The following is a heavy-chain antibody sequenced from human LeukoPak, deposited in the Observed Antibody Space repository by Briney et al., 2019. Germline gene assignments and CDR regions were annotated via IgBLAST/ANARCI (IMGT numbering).Heavy chain of an antibody. D-gene: IGHD1-26*01. J-gene: IGHJ6*04. CDR2: ISSSGSTI. CDR1: GFMLSSYW. CDR3: ARVRYSGSYPTLDV. V-gene: IGHV3-48*03. Sequence: GGSLRLSCAASGFMLSSYWMNWVRQAPGKGLEWVSYISSSGSTIYYADSVKGRFTISRDNAKNSLYLQMNSLRAEDTAVYYCARVRYSGSYPTLDVWGKGTTVTISS.